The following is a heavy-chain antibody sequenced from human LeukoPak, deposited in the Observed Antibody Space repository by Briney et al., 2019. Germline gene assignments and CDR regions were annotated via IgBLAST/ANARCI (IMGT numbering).Heavy chain of an antibody. J-gene: IGHJ4*02. CDR1: GGSLSGYY. V-gene: IGHV4-34*01. CDR2: INHSGST. CDR3: ARSRDTAMPTDY. D-gene: IGHD5-18*01. Sequence: SETLSLTCAVYGGSLSGYYWSWIRQPRGQGLEWIGEINHSGSTNYNPSLKSRVTISVDTSKNQFSLKLSSVTAADTAVYYCARSRDTAMPTDYWGQGTLVTVSS.